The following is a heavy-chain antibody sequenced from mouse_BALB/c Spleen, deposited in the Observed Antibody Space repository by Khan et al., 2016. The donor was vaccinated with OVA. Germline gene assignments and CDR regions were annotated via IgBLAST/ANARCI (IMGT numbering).Heavy chain of an antibody. CDR3: TRHGYVAWFTY. Sequence: EVQLQQSGPELMKPGSSVKISCKASGYSFTSYYIHWVMQSHGKSLEWIGYIDPFSGGATYNQKFKGKATLTVDKSSSTAYIHLSNLTSEDSSVYFCTRHGYVAWFTYWGQGTLVTVSA. V-gene: IGHV1S135*01. D-gene: IGHD2-2*01. CDR2: IDPFSGGA. CDR1: GYSFTSYY. J-gene: IGHJ3*01.